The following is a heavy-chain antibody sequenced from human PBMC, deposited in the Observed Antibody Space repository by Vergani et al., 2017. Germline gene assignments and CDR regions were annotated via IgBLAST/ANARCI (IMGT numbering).Heavy chain of an antibody. D-gene: IGHD3-16*01. CDR1: GYTFTGYD. V-gene: IGHV1-8*01. Sequence: QVQLVQSGAEVKKPGASVKVSCKASGYTFTGYDINWVRQATGQGLEWMGWMNPNSGNTGYAQKFQGRVTMTRNTSISTAYMELSSLRSEDTAVYYCAREKYDWAYFDYWGQGTLVTVSS. CDR3: AREKYDWAYFDY. J-gene: IGHJ4*02. CDR2: MNPNSGNT.